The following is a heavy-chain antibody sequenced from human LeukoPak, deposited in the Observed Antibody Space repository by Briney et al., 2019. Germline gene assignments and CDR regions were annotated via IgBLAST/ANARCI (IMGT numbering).Heavy chain of an antibody. V-gene: IGHV1-24*01. CDR3: ATGVLWIQLWFDAFDI. J-gene: IGHJ3*02. CDR2: FDPEDGET. CDR1: GYTLTELS. Sequence: ASVKVSCKVSGYTLTELSMHWVRQAPGKGLEWMGGFDPEDGETIYAQKFQGRATMTEDTSTDTAYMELSSLRSEDTAVYYCATGVLWIQLWFDAFDIWGQGTMVTVSS. D-gene: IGHD5-18*01.